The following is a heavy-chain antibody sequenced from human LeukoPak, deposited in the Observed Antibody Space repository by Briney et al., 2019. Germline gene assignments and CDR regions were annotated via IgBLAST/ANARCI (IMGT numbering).Heavy chain of an antibody. Sequence: ASVKVSCKASGYTFTGYYMHWVRQAPGQGLEWMGWINPNSGGTNYAQKFQGRVTMTRDTSISTAYMELSRLRSDDTAVYYCARDLRRWFGELTRGAFDIWGQGTMVTVSS. V-gene: IGHV1-2*02. CDR2: INPNSGGT. J-gene: IGHJ3*02. D-gene: IGHD3-10*01. CDR1: GYTFTGYY. CDR3: ARDLRRWFGELTRGAFDI.